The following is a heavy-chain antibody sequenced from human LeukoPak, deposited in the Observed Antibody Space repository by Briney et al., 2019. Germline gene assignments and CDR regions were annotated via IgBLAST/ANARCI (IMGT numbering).Heavy chain of an antibody. CDR3: ARGPGYCSGGSCYYFDY. J-gene: IGHJ4*02. D-gene: IGHD2-15*01. CDR1: GFTFSSYG. CDR2: IWYDGSNK. Sequence: GGSLRLSCAASGFTFSSYGMHWVRQAPGKGLEWVAVIWYDGSNKYYADSVKGRFTISRDNSKNTLYLQMNSLRAEDTAVYYCARGPGYCSGGSCYYFDYWGQGTLVTVSS. V-gene: IGHV3-33*01.